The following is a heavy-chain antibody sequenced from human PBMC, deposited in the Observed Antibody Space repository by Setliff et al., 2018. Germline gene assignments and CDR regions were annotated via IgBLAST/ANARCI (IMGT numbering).Heavy chain of an antibody. CDR1: GDPMSSRRYY. D-gene: IGHD3-3*01. Sequence: PSETLSLTCTVSGDPMSSRRYYWAWIRQPAGKGLEWIGQIYTSCSTNYNPSLKSRVTISLDTSNNQFSLSLSSVTAADTAVYYCARMSGFQYMDVWGKGTTVTVSS. CDR2: IYTSCST. CDR3: ARMSGFQYMDV. V-gene: IGHV4-61*09. J-gene: IGHJ6*03.